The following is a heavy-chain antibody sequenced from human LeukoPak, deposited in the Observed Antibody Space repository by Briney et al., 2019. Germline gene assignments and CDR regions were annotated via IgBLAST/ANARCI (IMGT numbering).Heavy chain of an antibody. CDR3: ARGIAVASKFDY. D-gene: IGHD6-19*01. J-gene: IGHJ4*02. V-gene: IGHV4-59*01. Sequence: SETLSLTCTVSGDSISNYFWSWIRQPPGKGLEWIGYIYYSGSTDYNPSLKSRVTLSVDTSKNQFSLKLNSVTAADTATYYCARGIAVASKFDYWGQGTLVTVSS. CDR1: GDSISNYF. CDR2: IYYSGST.